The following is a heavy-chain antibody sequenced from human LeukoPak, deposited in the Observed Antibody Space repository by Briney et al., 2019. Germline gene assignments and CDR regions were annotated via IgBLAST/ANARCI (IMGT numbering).Heavy chain of an antibody. CDR1: GYSFTSYW. V-gene: IGHV5-51*01. CDR2: IYPGDSDT. J-gene: IGHJ4*02. D-gene: IGHD3-22*01. CDR3: ARLMYYYDSSGYYSQYFDY. Sequence: GESLKISCKGSGYSFTSYWIGWVRQMPGKGLEWMGIIYPGDSDTRYSPSFQGQVTISADKSISTAYLQWGSLKASDTAMYYCARLMYYYDSSGYYSQYFDYWGQGTLVTVSS.